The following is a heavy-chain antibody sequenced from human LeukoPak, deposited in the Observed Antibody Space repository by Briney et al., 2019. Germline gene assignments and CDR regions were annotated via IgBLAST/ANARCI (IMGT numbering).Heavy chain of an antibody. D-gene: IGHD2-2*01. CDR3: AEGSLPAAMGGYFDY. V-gene: IGHV3-23*01. Sequence: GGSLRLSCAASGFTFSSYAMSWVRQAPGKGLEWVSAISGSGGSTYYADSVKGRFTISRDNSKNTLYLQMNSLRAEDTAVYYCAEGSLPAAMGGYFDYWGQGTLVTVSS. CDR2: ISGSGGST. J-gene: IGHJ4*02. CDR1: GFTFSSYA.